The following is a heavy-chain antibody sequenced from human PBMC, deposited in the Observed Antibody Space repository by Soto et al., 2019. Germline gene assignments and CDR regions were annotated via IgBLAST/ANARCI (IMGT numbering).Heavy chain of an antibody. Sequence: EVQLLESGGGLVQPGGSLRLSCAASGFSFSSYAMVWVRQAPGKGLEWVSVISARGGGLYFADSVKGPFTISRENSKNVLSLEMNSLRAEDTATYCCSKGSLEYSASVDNWGQGTLVVASS. CDR2: ISARGGGL. D-gene: IGHD5-12*01. J-gene: IGHJ4*02. V-gene: IGHV3-23*01. CDR3: SKGSLEYSASVDN. CDR1: GFSFSSYA.